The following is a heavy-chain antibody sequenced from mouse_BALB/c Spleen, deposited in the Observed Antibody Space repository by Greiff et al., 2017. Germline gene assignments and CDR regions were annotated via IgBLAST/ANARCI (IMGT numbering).Heavy chain of an antibody. J-gene: IGHJ4*01. CDR3: ARNYRYDAYYAMDY. D-gene: IGHD2-14*01. Sequence: QVHVKQSGAELVRPGVSVKISCKGSGYTFTDYAMHWVKQSHAKSLEWIGVISTYYGDASYNQKFKGKATMTVDKSSSTAYMELARLTSEDSAIYYCARNYRYDAYYAMDYWGQGTSVTVSS. CDR2: ISTYYGDA. V-gene: IGHV1S137*01. CDR1: GYTFTDYA.